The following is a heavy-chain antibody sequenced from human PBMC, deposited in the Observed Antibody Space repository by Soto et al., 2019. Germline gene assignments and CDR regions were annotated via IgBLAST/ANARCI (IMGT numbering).Heavy chain of an antibody. V-gene: IGHV3-7*01. CDR2: IKPDGSEK. CDR1: GFPFGSSC. Sequence: XGWLRRTCSASGFPFGSSCMSWVRQAPGKGLEWVANIKPDGSEKYYVDSVKGRFTISRDNAKTSLYLQMNSLRAEDSALYFCVRGGYFFNDWGQATLVTVSS. J-gene: IGHJ4*02. CDR3: VRGGYFFND.